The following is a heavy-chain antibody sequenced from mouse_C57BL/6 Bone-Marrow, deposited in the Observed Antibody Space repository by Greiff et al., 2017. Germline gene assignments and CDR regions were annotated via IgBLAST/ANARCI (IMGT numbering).Heavy chain of an antibody. J-gene: IGHJ4*01. Sequence: VQLQQPGAELVRPGSSVKLSCKASGYTFTSYWMHWVKQRPIQGLEWIGNIDPSDSETHYNQKFKDKATLTVDKSSSTAYMQLSSLTSEDSAVYYCARGGLLWQLRAMDYWGQGTSVTVSS. CDR1: GYTFTSYW. V-gene: IGHV1-52*01. CDR3: ARGGLLWQLRAMDY. D-gene: IGHD2-1*01. CDR2: IDPSDSET.